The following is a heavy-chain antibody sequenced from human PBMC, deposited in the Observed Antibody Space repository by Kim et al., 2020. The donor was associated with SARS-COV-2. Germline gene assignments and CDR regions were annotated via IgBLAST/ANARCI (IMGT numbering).Heavy chain of an antibody. Sequence: SVKVSCKASGGTFSSYAISWVRQAPGQGLEWMGGIIPIFGTANYAQKFQGRVTITADESTSTAYMELSSLRSEDTAVYYCASRPSGSPGLYYFDYWGQGTLVTVSS. CDR1: GGTFSSYA. J-gene: IGHJ4*02. CDR3: ASRPSGSPGLYYFDY. D-gene: IGHD1-26*01. CDR2: IIPIFGTA. V-gene: IGHV1-69*13.